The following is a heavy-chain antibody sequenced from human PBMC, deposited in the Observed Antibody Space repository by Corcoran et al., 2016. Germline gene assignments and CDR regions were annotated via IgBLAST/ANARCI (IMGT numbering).Heavy chain of an antibody. CDR2: IWYDGSNK. CDR3: AKDQGEGAARATLDY. J-gene: IGHJ4*02. V-gene: IGHV3-33*06. Sequence: QVQLVESGGGVVQSGRSLRLSCAASGFTFSSYGMHWVRQAPGKGLEWVAVIWYDGSNKYYADSVKGRFTISRDNSKNTLYLQMNSLRAEDTAVYYCAKDQGEGAARATLDYWGQGTLVTVSS. CDR1: GFTFSSYG. D-gene: IGHD6-6*01.